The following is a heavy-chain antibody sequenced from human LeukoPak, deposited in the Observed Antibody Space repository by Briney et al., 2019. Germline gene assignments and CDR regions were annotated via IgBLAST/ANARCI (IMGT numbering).Heavy chain of an antibody. Sequence: SQPLSLTCTVSGASISSGGYFWSWIRQPAGKGVEWIGRIETSGSTNYNPSLKSRVTISVDTSKNQFSLKLRSVTAADTAVYYCARALCINGICEWFDPWGQGTLVTVSS. D-gene: IGHD2-8*01. V-gene: IGHV4-61*02. CDR1: GASISSGGYF. CDR2: IETSGST. J-gene: IGHJ5*02. CDR3: ARALCINGICEWFDP.